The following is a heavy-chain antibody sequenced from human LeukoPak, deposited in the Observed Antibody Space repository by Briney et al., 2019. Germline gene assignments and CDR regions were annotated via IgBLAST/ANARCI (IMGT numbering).Heavy chain of an antibody. J-gene: IGHJ4*02. CDR2: ITSSGAV. V-gene: IGHV3-69-1*01. CDR3: TRAMVREWEPNISDS. Sequence: PGGSLRLSCAASGFTFRTYGMNWIRQAPVRGLEWVSSITSSGAVYYADSVKGRFTISRDSANNSLYLQMSSLRAEDTALYYCTRAMVREWEPNISDSWGQGTLVTVSS. CDR1: GFTFRTYG. D-gene: IGHD1-26*01.